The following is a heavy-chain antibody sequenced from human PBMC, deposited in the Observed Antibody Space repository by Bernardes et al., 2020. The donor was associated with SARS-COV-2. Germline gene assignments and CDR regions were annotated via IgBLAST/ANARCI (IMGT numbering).Heavy chain of an antibody. CDR2: IYYTGST. V-gene: IGHV4-39*01. Sequence: SETLSLTCTVSGGSISTSTYYWGWIRQSPGKGLEWIGTIYYTGSTYYNPSLKSRVTISVDTSKNQFSLRLTSVTAADTSVYYCARAPPEAVAGMGLFDSWGQGNLVTVAS. CDR3: ARAPPEAVAGMGLFDS. J-gene: IGHJ4*02. D-gene: IGHD6-19*01. CDR1: GGSISTSTYY.